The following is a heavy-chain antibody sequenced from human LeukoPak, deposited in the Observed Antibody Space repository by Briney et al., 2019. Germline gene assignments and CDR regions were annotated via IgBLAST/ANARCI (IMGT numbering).Heavy chain of an antibody. D-gene: IGHD3-10*01. CDR3: AKDITLVRGVILHLFDY. V-gene: IGHV3-43*02. CDR1: GFIFDDYA. CDR2: ISGDGGNT. J-gene: IGHJ4*02. Sequence: PGGSLRLSCAASGFIFDDYAMHWIRQTPGKGLEWVSLISGDGGNTYCADSVKGRFTISRDNSKNSLYLQMNSLRTEDTALYYCAKDITLVRGVILHLFDYWGQGTLVTVSS.